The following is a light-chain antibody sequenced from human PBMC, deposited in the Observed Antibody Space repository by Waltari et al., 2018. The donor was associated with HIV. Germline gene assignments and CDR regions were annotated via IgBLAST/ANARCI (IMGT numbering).Light chain of an antibody. CDR3: LLSYSGGRRV. V-gene: IGLV7-46*01. J-gene: IGLJ3*02. CDR1: PGAVTSGHY. CDR2: DTR. Sequence: QAVVTQAPSLTVSPGGTVTLTCVSSPGAVTSGHYPYWFQQKPGQAPRTLIYDTRKKHSWTPARFSGSLLGDKAALTLSGAQPEDEAEYSCLLSYSGGRRVFGGGTKLTVL.